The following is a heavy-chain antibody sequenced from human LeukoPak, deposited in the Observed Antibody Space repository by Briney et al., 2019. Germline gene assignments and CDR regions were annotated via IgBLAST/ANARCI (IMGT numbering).Heavy chain of an antibody. Sequence: PGGSMRLPCAASGFTLSSYAMSWVRQAPGEGLEWVSAISGSGGSTYYADSVKGRFTISRDNSKNTLYLQMNSLRAEDPAVYYCATCIAAAGAGYFDYWGQGTLVTVSS. D-gene: IGHD6-13*01. CDR2: ISGSGGST. J-gene: IGHJ4*02. CDR1: GFTLSSYA. V-gene: IGHV3-23*01. CDR3: ATCIAAAGAGYFDY.